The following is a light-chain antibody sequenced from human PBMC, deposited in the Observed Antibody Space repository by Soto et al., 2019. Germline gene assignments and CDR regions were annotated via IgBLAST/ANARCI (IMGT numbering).Light chain of an antibody. J-gene: IGKJ4*01. V-gene: IGKV1-33*01. Sequence: DIPMTQSPSSLSASVGDRVTITCQASQDISNYLNWYQQKPGKAPKLLIYHTSYLETGGPTRFSGSGSGTDFTFTISSLQPEDIAAYYCLQYDSLPLTFGGGTKVEIK. CDR1: QDISNY. CDR2: HTS. CDR3: LQYDSLPLT.